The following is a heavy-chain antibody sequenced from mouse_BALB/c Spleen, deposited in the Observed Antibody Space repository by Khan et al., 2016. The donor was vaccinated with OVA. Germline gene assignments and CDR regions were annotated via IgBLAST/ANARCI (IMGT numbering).Heavy chain of an antibody. CDR3: ARQHGHYHMDY. Sequence: EVQLQESGGALVKPGGSLKLSCAAAGFTFSSFCMSWVRQTPDKRLVWVATISSGGSYPSYPDSVKGRFTISRDTAKNTLYLQMSSLRTEDTAMYYCARQHGHYHMDYWGQGTSVTVSS. CDR2: ISSGGSYP. CDR1: GFTFSSFC. V-gene: IGHV5-6*01. D-gene: IGHD1-1*02. J-gene: IGHJ4*01.